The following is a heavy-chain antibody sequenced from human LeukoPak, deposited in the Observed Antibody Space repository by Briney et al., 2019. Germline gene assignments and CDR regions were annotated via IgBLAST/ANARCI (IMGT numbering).Heavy chain of an antibody. CDR1: GYTFTGYY. J-gene: IGHJ4*02. CDR3: ARGYYDILTGYSSPFDY. D-gene: IGHD3-9*01. Sequence: ASVKVSCKASGYTFTGYYMHWVRQAPGQGLEWMGWINPNSGGTNYARKFQGRVTMTRDTSISTAYMELSRLRSDDTAVYYCARGYYDILTGYSSPFDYWGQGTLVTVSS. V-gene: IGHV1-2*02. CDR2: INPNSGGT.